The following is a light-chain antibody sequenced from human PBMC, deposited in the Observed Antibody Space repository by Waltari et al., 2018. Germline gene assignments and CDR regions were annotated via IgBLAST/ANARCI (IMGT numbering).Light chain of an antibody. CDR3: AAWDDSLSGLYV. Sequence: QSVLTQPPSASGTPGQRVTISCSGSSSNIGSNHVYCYQQLPGTAPKLLIYRNNQRPSGVPDRFSGSKSGTSASLAISGLRSEDEADYYCAAWDDSLSGLYVFGTGTKVTVL. V-gene: IGLV1-47*01. CDR2: RNN. CDR1: SSNIGSNH. J-gene: IGLJ1*01.